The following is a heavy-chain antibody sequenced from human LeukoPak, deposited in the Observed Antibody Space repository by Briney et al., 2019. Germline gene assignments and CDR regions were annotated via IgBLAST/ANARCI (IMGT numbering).Heavy chain of an antibody. CDR3: ARAEVVRGIILDY. Sequence: QTLSLTCTVSGGSIGSAGYFWNWIRQHPGKGLEWIGFISSSGNTFYHPSRKSRVTISIDTSKNQFSLRLSSVTAADTAVYYCARAEVVRGIILDYWGQGALVTVSS. CDR2: ISSSGNT. D-gene: IGHD3-10*01. J-gene: IGHJ4*02. V-gene: IGHV4-31*03. CDR1: GGSIGSAGYF.